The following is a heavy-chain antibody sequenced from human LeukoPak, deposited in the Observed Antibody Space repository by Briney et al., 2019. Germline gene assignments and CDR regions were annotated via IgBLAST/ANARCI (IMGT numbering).Heavy chain of an antibody. CDR2: IKEDGSEK. Sequence: GGSLRLSCAASGFPFSSYWMSWVRQTLGKGLEWVANIKEDGSEKYYVDSVKGRFTISRDNAKNSLYLQMNSLRDEDTAVYYCARVNYYALDYWGQGALVTVSS. CDR1: GFPFSSYW. CDR3: ARVNYYALDY. V-gene: IGHV3-7*02. J-gene: IGHJ4*02. D-gene: IGHD3-10*01.